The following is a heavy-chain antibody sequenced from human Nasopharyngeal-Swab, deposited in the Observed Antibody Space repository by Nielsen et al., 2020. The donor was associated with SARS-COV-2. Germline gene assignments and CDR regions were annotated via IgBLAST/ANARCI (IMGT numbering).Heavy chain of an antibody. D-gene: IGHD7-27*01. Sequence: SETLSLTCTVSGGSISSGDYYWSWIRQPAGKGLEWIGRIYTSGSTNYNPSLKSRVTISVDTSKNQFSLKLSSVTAADTAVYYCARVRWGKYAYYFDYWGQGTLVTVSS. J-gene: IGHJ4*02. CDR1: GGSISSGDYY. V-gene: IGHV4-61*02. CDR3: ARVRWGKYAYYFDY. CDR2: IYTSGST.